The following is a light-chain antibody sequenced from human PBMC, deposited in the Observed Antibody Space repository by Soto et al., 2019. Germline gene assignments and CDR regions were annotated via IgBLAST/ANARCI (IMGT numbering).Light chain of an antibody. CDR1: SSDVGAYNS. CDR2: VVS. CDR3: SSYTSSSTLG. V-gene: IGLV2-14*01. Sequence: QSALTQPASVSGSPGQSITISCTGTSSDVGAYNSVSWYQQHPGKAPKLMIYVVSNRPSGVSNRFSGSKSGNTAPLTISGLQAEDEADYYCSSYTSSSTLGFGGGTKLTVL. J-gene: IGLJ2*01.